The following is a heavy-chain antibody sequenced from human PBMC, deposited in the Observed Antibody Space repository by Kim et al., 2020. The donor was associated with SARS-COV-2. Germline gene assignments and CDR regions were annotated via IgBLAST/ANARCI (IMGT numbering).Heavy chain of an antibody. CDR3: ARGATFPSEEAHLDY. CDR2: IYYSGST. CDR1: GGSISSSSYY. D-gene: IGHD5-12*01. Sequence: SETLSLTCTVSGGSISSSSYYWGWIRQPPGKGLEWIGSIYYSGSTYYNPSLKSRVTISVDTSKNQFSLKLSSVTAADTAVYYCARGATFPSEEAHLDYWAREPWSPSPQ. V-gene: IGHV4-39*07. J-gene: IGHJ4*02.